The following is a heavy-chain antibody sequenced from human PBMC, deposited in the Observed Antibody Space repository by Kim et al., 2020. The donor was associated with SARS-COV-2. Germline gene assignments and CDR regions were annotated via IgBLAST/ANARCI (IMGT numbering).Heavy chain of an antibody. D-gene: IGHD3-10*01. V-gene: IGHV3-21*06. CDR1: EFTFSTDT. Sequence: GGSLRLSCAASEFTFSTDTMHWVRQAPGKGLEWVSSISSDTTDIYYADSVKGRFTVSRDNAKSSLYLQMNRLRAEDTAVYFCARAGYYGSGRYYALDLWGQGTRFTVSS. CDR2: ISSDTTDI. CDR3: ARAGYYGSGRYYALDL. J-gene: IGHJ5*02.